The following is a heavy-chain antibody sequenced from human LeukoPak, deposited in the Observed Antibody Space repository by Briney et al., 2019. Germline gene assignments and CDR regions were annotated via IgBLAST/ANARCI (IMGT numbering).Heavy chain of an antibody. J-gene: IGHJ4*02. Sequence: PGRSLGLSCAASGFTFSSYAMSWVRQAPGKGLEWVSAISGSGGNTYYADSVKGRFTMSRDNSKNTLYLQMNSLRAEDTAVYFCAKTVSGSHSYQGGDYWGQGTLVTVST. CDR2: ISGSGGNT. CDR1: GFTFSSYA. V-gene: IGHV3-23*01. CDR3: AKTVSGSHSYQGGDY. D-gene: IGHD3-16*02.